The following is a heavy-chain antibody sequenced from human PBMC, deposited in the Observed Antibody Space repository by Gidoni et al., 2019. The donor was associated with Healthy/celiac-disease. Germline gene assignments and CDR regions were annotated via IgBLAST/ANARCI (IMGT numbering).Heavy chain of an antibody. D-gene: IGHD6-6*01. CDR2: IYYSGST. CDR3: ARGYAEQLAYYGMDV. J-gene: IGHJ6*02. V-gene: IGHV4-59*01. CDR1: GGSISSYY. Sequence: QVQLQESGPGLVKPSETLSLTCTVSGGSISSYYWSWIRQPPGKGLEWIGYIYYSGSTNYNPSLKSRVTISVDTSKNQFSLKLSSVTAADTAVYYCARGYAEQLAYYGMDVWGQGTTVTVSS.